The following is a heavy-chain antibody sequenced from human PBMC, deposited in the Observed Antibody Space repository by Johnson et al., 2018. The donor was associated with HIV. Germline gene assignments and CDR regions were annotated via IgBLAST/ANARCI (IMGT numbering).Heavy chain of an antibody. CDR2: ISWNSGSI. V-gene: IGHV3-9*01. CDR1: GFIFDDYG. Sequence: VQLVESGGGVVQPGRSLRLSCEASGFIFDDYGLHWVRQTPGKGLEWVSGISWNSGSIGYADSVKGRFTISRYNAKNSLYLQMNSLRTEDTAVYYCARDHYIGIRAFDVWGQGTMVTVSS. D-gene: IGHD5-18*01. CDR3: ARDHYIGIRAFDV. J-gene: IGHJ3*01.